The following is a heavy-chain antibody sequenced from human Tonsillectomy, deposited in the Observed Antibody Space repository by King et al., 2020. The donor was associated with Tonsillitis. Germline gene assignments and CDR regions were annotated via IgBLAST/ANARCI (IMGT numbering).Heavy chain of an antibody. J-gene: IGHJ6*02. D-gene: IGHD3-10*01. CDR1: GGSFSGYY. V-gene: IGHV4-34*01. CDR3: ARSGVWRSITGSQRSMVRGPQGGYYYGMDV. Sequence: VQLQQWGAGLLKPSETLSLTCAVYGGSFSGYYWSWIRQPPGKGLEWIGEINHSGSTNYNPSLKSRVTISVDTSKNQFSLKLSSVTAADTAVYYCARSGVWRSITGSQRSMVRGPQGGYYYGMDVWGQGTTVTVSS. CDR2: INHSGST.